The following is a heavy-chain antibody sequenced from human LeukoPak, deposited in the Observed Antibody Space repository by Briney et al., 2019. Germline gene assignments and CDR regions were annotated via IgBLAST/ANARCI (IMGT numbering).Heavy chain of an antibody. J-gene: IGHJ5*02. CDR3: ARREYYGSGAVDP. CDR1: GYTFSSYG. Sequence: KVSCKASGYTFSSYGISWVRQMPGKGLEWMGLIYPGDSSTRYSPSFQGQVTISADKSISTAYLQWSSLKASDTAMYYCARREYYGSGAVDPWGQGTLVTVSS. D-gene: IGHD3-10*01. V-gene: IGHV5-51*01. CDR2: IYPGDSST.